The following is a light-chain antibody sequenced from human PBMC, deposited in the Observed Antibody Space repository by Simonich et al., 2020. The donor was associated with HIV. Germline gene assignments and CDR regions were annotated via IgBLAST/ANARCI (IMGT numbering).Light chain of an antibody. V-gene: IGLV2-23*02. Sequence: QSALTQPASVSGSPGQSITISCTGTTSEVVAYNYVSWYQHHPGKSPKLMIYDVSKRPSGVSNRFSGSKSGNTASLTISGLQPEDEADYYCCSYAGSTTFVFGGGTKLTVL. CDR3: CSYAGSTTFV. CDR2: DVS. CDR1: TSEVVAYNY. J-gene: IGLJ3*02.